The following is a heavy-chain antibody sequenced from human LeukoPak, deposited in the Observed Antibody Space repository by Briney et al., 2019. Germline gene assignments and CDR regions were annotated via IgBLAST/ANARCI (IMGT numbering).Heavy chain of an antibody. J-gene: IGHJ4*02. D-gene: IGHD6-19*01. V-gene: IGHV3-66*01. CDR1: GFIVSSNY. CDR3: TRVRIEVAGWVPFDY. Sequence: TGGSLRLSCAASGFIVSSNYMSWVRQAPGKELEWVSIIYSGGNTYYADSVKGRFTISRDISKNTVSLQMNSLRAEDTAVYYCTRVRIEVAGWVPFDYWGQGTLVSVSS. CDR2: IYSGGNT.